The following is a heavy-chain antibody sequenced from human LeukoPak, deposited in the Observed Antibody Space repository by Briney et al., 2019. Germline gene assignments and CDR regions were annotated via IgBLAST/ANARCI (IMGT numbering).Heavy chain of an antibody. CDR1: GGSISSSSYY. V-gene: IGHV4-39*07. J-gene: IGHJ4*02. CDR3: ARLDKITGTVVFDY. CDR2: IYYSGST. Sequence: PSETLSLTCTVSGGSISSSSYYWGWIRQPPGKGLEWIGSIYYSGSTYYNPSLKSRVTISVDTSKNQFSLKLSSVTAADTAVYYCARLDKITGTVVFDYWGQGTLVTVSS. D-gene: IGHD1-20*01.